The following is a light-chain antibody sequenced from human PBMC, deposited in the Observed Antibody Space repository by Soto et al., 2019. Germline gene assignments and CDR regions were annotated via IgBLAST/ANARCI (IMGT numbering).Light chain of an antibody. V-gene: IGKV3-20*01. J-gene: IGKJ2*01. CDR3: QQYGASPNT. Sequence: EIVLTQSPGTLSLFPGERATLSCRASQSVSLTALAWYQQKPGQAPRLLIYGASYRATGVPDRFSGSGSGKDFTITISTVEPEDFAVYFCQQYGASPNTFGQGTKMEIK. CDR1: QSVSLTA. CDR2: GAS.